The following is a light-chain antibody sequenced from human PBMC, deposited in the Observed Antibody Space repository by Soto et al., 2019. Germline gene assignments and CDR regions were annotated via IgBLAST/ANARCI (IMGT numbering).Light chain of an antibody. V-gene: IGKV1-9*01. J-gene: IGKJ4*01. CDR1: QDVSRS. CDR3: QQLWTYPLT. Sequence: DTQLTQSPSFLSASVGDRVTITCRASQDVSRSLGWYQQKPGKAPKLLISAASTLHSGVPSRFGGSGSGTDFTLTIRSLQPEDFATYYCQQLWTYPLTFGGGTKVEI. CDR2: AAS.